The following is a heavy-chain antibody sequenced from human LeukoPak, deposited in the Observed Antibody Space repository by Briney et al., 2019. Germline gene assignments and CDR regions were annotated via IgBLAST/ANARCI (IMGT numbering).Heavy chain of an antibody. CDR2: VSPYNGNT. V-gene: IGHV1-18*01. D-gene: IGHD3-10*01. CDR3: ARNGRVRRVVKDLFEY. Sequence: GASVKVSCKTSGYTFTDYDITWVRQAPGQGLEWMGRVSPYNGNTYSQRFQGRVTITKDTSTGTAYLDLRSLRADDTAMYYCARNGRVRRVVKDLFEYWGQGTLVAVSS. CDR1: GYTFTDYD. J-gene: IGHJ4*02.